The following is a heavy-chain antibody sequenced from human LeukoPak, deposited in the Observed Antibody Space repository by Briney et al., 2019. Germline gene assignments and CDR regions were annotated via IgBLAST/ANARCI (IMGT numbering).Heavy chain of an antibody. CDR2: ISYQGSNK. Sequence: PGKSLRLSCAASGFTFSSYAMHWVRQAPGKGLEWVAVISYQGSNKYYADSVKGRFTISRDNSKNTLYLQMISLRAEDTAVYYCARRYSSGWYDVYWGQGTLVTVSS. CDR1: GFTFSSYA. D-gene: IGHD6-19*01. CDR3: ARRYSSGWYDVY. J-gene: IGHJ4*02. V-gene: IGHV3-30*04.